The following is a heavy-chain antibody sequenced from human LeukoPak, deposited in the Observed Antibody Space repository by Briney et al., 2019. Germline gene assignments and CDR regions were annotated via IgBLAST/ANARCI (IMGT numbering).Heavy chain of an antibody. CDR3: VKDALRTSGWYYFDY. CDR1: GFTFSFYA. V-gene: IGHV3-23*01. Sequence: GGSLRLSCAASGFTFSFYAMSWVRQAPGKGLEWVSAISDSGGSTYYADSVKGRFTISRDNSKNTLYLQMNSLRAEDTAVYYCVKDALRTSGWYYFDYWGQGTQVAVSS. CDR2: ISDSGGST. D-gene: IGHD6-19*01. J-gene: IGHJ4*02.